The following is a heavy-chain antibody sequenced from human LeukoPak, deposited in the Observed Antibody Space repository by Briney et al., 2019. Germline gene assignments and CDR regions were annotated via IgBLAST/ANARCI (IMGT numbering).Heavy chain of an antibody. CDR1: GFTFISYA. D-gene: IGHD3-22*01. V-gene: IGHV3-30*04. CDR2: ISFHGTDT. J-gene: IGHJ4*02. Sequence: GTSLRLSCAASGFTFISYAIHWVRQAPGKGLEWVAVISFHGTDTFYADSVKGRFTISRDNAKNSLYLQMNSLRAEDTAVYYCARDLDWHYDSSGYYYRGEGMDYFDYWGQGTLVTVSS. CDR3: ARDLDWHYDSSGYYYRGEGMDYFDY.